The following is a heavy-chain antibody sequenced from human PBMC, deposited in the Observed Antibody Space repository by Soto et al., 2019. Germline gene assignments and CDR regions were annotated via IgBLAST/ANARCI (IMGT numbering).Heavy chain of an antibody. CDR3: ARAWGHGSRSAFFGMQV. V-gene: IGHV1-2*04. J-gene: IGHJ6*02. CDR2: INPHSGDT. Sequence: QVQLVQSGAEVRKPGASVKVSCKASGYTFTDYYIHWVRQAPGQGLEWMGWINPHSGDTKNAQKFQGWVTMTRDTSISTAYMELRRLTSHDMAVYYCARAWGHGSRSAFFGMQVWGQGTTVTVSS. CDR1: GYTFTDYY. D-gene: IGHD3-10*01.